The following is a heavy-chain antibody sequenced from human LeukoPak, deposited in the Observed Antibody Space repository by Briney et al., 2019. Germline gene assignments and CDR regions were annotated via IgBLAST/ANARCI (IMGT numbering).Heavy chain of an antibody. CDR1: GFTFSSYG. Sequence: GGSLRLSCAASGFTFSSYGVHWVRQAPGKGLEWVAIIWYDGSVKSYADSVKGRFTISRDNSESTLYLQMSSLGAEDTALYYCARSPNYGSGRYYFDSWGQGILVTVSS. V-gene: IGHV3-33*01. J-gene: IGHJ4*02. CDR2: IWYDGSVK. CDR3: ARSPNYGSGRYYFDS. D-gene: IGHD3-10*01.